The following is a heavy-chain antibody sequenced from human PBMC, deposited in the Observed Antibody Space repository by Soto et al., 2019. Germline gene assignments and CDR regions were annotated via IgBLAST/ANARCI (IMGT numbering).Heavy chain of an antibody. Sequence: SETLSLTCTVSGGSISSGGYYWSWIRQHPGKGLEWIGYIYYSGSTYYNPSLKSRVTISVDTSKNQFSLKLSSVTAADTAVYYCARDRTEQQLVGYYYGMDVWGQGTTVTVSS. CDR1: GGSISSGGYY. CDR2: IYYSGST. CDR3: ARDRTEQQLVGYYYGMDV. D-gene: IGHD6-13*01. J-gene: IGHJ6*02. V-gene: IGHV4-31*03.